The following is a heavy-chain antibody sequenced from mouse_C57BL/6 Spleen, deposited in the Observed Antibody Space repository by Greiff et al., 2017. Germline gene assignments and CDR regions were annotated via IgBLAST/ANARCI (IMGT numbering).Heavy chain of an antibody. Sequence: EVKVVESGTVLARPGASVKMSCKTSGYTFTSYWMHWVKQRPGQGLEWIGAIYPGNSDTSSNQKFKGKAKLTAVTSASTAYMELSSLTNEDSAVYYCTRPYLLRSYYFDYWGQGTTLTVSS. CDR1: GYTFTSYW. CDR2: IYPGNSDT. J-gene: IGHJ2*01. CDR3: TRPYLLRSYYFDY. D-gene: IGHD1-1*01. V-gene: IGHV1-5*01.